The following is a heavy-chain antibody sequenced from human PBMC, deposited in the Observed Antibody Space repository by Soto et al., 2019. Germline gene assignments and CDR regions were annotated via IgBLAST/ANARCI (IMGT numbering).Heavy chain of an antibody. CDR2: ISGSGGST. D-gene: IGHD6-13*01. V-gene: IGHV3-23*01. CDR3: AKASGYSSSWYWYFDY. Sequence: EVQLLESGGGLVQPGGSLRLSCAASGFTFSSYAMSWVRQAPGKGLEWVSAISGSGGSTYYADSVKGRFTIPSDNSKNTLYLQMNSLRAEDTAVYYCAKASGYSSSWYWYFDYWGQGTLVTVSS. CDR1: GFTFSSYA. J-gene: IGHJ4*02.